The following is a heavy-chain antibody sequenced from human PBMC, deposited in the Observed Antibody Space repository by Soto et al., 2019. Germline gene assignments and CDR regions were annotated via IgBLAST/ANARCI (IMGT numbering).Heavy chain of an antibody. CDR1: GYTFTGHY. CDR3: GRGRSGELVVFY. D-gene: IGHD1-26*01. J-gene: IGHJ4*02. Sequence: QVQLVQSGAEVKKSGASVKFSCKASGYTFTGHYIHWVRQAPGQGPEWMGEIGPKNGDTKYAQKFQGRVTMTRDTSITTVYMELSNLSPDDTAVYYCGRGRSGELVVFYWGQGTLVTVYS. CDR2: IGPKNGDT. V-gene: IGHV1-2*02.